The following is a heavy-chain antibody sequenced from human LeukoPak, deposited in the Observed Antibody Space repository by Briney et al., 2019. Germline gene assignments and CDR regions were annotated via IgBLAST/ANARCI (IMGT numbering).Heavy chain of an antibody. V-gene: IGHV4-34*01. Sequence: SETLSLTCAVYGGSFSGYYWSWIRQPPGKGLEWIGEINHSGSTNYNPSLKSRVTISVDTSKNQFSLKLSSVTAADTAVYYCARLGLWFGELSRHPPFDYWGQGTLVTVSS. J-gene: IGHJ4*02. CDR1: GGSFSGYY. CDR2: INHSGST. D-gene: IGHD3-10*01. CDR3: ARLGLWFGELSRHPPFDY.